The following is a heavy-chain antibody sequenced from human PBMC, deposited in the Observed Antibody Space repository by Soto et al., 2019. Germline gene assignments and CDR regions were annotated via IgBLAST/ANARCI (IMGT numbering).Heavy chain of an antibody. J-gene: IGHJ6*02. CDR2: ISSSSSYI. CDR1: GFTFSSYS. V-gene: IGHV3-21*01. Sequence: GGSLRLSCAASGFTFSSYSMNWVRQAPGKGLEWVSSISSSSSYIYYADSVKGRFTISRDNAKNSLYLQMNSLRAEDTAVYYCARDVPPYSSGWYVGYYYYGMDVWGQGTTVTVSS. D-gene: IGHD6-19*01. CDR3: ARDVPPYSSGWYVGYYYYGMDV.